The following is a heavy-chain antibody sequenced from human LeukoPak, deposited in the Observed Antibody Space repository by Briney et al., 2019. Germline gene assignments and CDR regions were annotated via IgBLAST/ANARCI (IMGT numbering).Heavy chain of an antibody. CDR2: IYYSGST. CDR1: GGSISSSSYY. Sequence: SETLSFTCTVSGGSISSSSYYWGWIRQPPGKGLEWIGSIYYSGSTYYNPSLKSRVTISVDTSKNQFSLKLSSVTAADTAVYYCARDMGRTMVRGVDRCWFDPWGQGTLVTVSS. CDR3: ARDMGRTMVRGVDRCWFDP. D-gene: IGHD3-10*01. J-gene: IGHJ5*02. V-gene: IGHV4-39*07.